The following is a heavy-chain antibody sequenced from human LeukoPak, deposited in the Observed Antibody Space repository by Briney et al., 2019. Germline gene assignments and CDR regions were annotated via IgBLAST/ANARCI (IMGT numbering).Heavy chain of an antibody. V-gene: IGHV1-2*06. CDR2: IIPSTGGT. CDR3: AREQSITVAGTDY. D-gene: IGHD6-19*01. Sequence: ASVNVSCKASGYTFTGYYVHWVRQAPGQGLEWMGRIIPSTGGTVYAQKFQGRVTMTRDTSISTVYLELSSLRSDDTALYFCAREQSITVAGTDYWGQGTLVTVSS. CDR1: GYTFTGYY. J-gene: IGHJ4*02.